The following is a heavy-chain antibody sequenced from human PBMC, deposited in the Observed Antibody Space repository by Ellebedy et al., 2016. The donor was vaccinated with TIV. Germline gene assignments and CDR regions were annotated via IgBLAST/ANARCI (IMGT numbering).Heavy chain of an antibody. CDR3: ARGGGYYYYGMDV. Sequence: MPSETLSLTCAVSGGSISSGSYSWSWIRQPPGKGLEWIGYIYHTWSTYYTPSLKSRVTISVDRSKNQFSLKLSSVTAADTAVYYCARGGGYYYYGMDVWGQGTTVTVSS. V-gene: IGHV4-30-2*01. CDR2: IYHTWST. D-gene: IGHD3-16*01. J-gene: IGHJ6*02. CDR1: GGSISSGSYS.